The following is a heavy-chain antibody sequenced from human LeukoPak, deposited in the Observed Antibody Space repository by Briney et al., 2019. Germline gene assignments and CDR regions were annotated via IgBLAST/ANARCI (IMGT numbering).Heavy chain of an antibody. Sequence: SETLSLTCTVSGGSISSGDWWSWVRQPPGKGLEWIGEIYQSGSTNYNPSLKSRVTISVDKSKNQLFLKLTSVTAADTAIYYCARGLSGYCSGGSCSSDNWGQGTRVTVSS. CDR3: ARGLSGYCSGGSCSSDN. J-gene: IGHJ4*02. CDR2: IYQSGST. V-gene: IGHV4-4*02. D-gene: IGHD2-15*01. CDR1: GGSISSGDW.